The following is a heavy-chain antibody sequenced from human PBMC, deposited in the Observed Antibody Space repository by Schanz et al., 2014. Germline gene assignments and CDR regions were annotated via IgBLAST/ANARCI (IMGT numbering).Heavy chain of an antibody. Sequence: EVQLLESGGGLVQPGGSLRLSCAASGFTFSSYAMSWVRQAPGKGLEWVSAISGSGGSTYYADSVKGRFTISRDNAKRSLFLQMNSLRVEDTAVYYCAKAADWPVTRFDPWGQGTLDTVSS. D-gene: IGHD3-9*01. CDR3: AKAADWPVTRFDP. CDR1: GFTFSSYA. V-gene: IGHV3-23*01. J-gene: IGHJ5*02. CDR2: ISGSGGST.